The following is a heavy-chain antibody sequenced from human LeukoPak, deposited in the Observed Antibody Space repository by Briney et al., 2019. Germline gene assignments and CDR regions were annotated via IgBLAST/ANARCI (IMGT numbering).Heavy chain of an antibody. CDR3: ARDRANGMDV. CDR1: GFTFSSYG. J-gene: IGHJ6*02. Sequence: GGSLRLSCAASGFTFSSYGMHWVRQASGKGLEWVAVIWYDGSNKYYADSVKGRFTISRDNSKNTLYLQMNSLRAEDTAVYYCARDRANGMDVWGQGTTVTVSS. CDR2: IWYDGSNK. V-gene: IGHV3-33*01.